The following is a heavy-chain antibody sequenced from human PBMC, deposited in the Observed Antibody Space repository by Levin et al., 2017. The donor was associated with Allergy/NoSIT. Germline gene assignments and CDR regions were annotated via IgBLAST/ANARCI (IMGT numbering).Heavy chain of an antibody. J-gene: IGHJ5*02. CDR3: AKSPDVAFNWFDP. CDR2: ITDTGGST. CDR1: GFPFSIYG. V-gene: IGHV3-23*01. Sequence: AGGSLRLSCAASGFPFSIYGMSWVRQAPGKGLEWVSAITDTGGSTYYADSVRGRFTISRDNSKNTLHLQMNSQRAEDTAVYYCAKSPDVAFNWFDPWGQGTLVTVSS.